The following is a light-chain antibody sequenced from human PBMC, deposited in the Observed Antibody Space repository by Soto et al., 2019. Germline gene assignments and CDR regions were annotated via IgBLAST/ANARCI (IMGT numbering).Light chain of an antibody. CDR1: QGISSA. V-gene: IGKV1-13*02. Sequence: AIPLTQSPSSLSASVGDRVTITCRASQGISSALAWYQHKPGRAPRLLIYDASSLQSGVSSRFSGSGSGTDFTLTISSLQPEDFATYYCQQFHSYALTFGGGTKLEIK. CDR2: DAS. J-gene: IGKJ4*01. CDR3: QQFHSYALT.